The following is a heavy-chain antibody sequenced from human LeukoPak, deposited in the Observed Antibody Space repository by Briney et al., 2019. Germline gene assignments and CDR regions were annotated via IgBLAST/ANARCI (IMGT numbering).Heavy chain of an antibody. J-gene: IGHJ4*02. CDR1: GFTFISYE. D-gene: IGHD1-26*01. Sequence: PGGSLRLSCAASGFTFISYEMNWVRQAPGKGLEWVSYISSSGSTIYYADSVKGRFTISIDNAKKSLYLQMKRLRAEDTAVYYCARDRASAVDYWGQGTPVTVSS. CDR2: ISSSGSTI. CDR3: ARDRASAVDY. V-gene: IGHV3-48*03.